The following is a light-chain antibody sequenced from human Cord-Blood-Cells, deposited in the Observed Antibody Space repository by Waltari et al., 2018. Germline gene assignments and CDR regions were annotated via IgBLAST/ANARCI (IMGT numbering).Light chain of an antibody. V-gene: IGKV3-20*01. Sequence: EIVLTQSPGTLSLSPGERATLSCRASQSVSSSYLAWYQQKPGQAPRLLSYGASSRATGIPDRFSGSGSGTDFTLTISRLEPEDFAVYYCQQYGSSPDTFGQGIKLEIK. J-gene: IGKJ2*01. CDR2: GAS. CDR3: QQYGSSPDT. CDR1: QSVSSSY.